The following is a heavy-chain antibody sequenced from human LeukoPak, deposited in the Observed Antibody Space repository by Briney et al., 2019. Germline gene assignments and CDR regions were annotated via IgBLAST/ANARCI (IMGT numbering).Heavy chain of an antibody. Sequence: KTSETLSLTCTISGGFISSSSYYWGWIRQPPGKGLEWIGDIYYTGSTYYNASLKSRVSISIDTSNNHFSLKLSSVTAADTALYYCARRRYYDSTGYLDWGQGTLVTVSS. V-gene: IGHV4-39*02. J-gene: IGHJ1*01. CDR2: IYYTGST. CDR3: ARRRYYDSTGYLD. CDR1: GGFISSSSYY. D-gene: IGHD3-22*01.